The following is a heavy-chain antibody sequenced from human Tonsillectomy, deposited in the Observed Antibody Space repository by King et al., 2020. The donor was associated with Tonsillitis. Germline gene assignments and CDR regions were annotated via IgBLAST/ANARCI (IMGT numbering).Heavy chain of an antibody. D-gene: IGHD2-15*01. J-gene: IGHJ6*03. CDR1: GFTFITYA. V-gene: IGHV3-33*08. CDR3: ARDRCSGGTCYPVYYMDV. CDR2: IWYDGSNK. Sequence: VQLVESGGGVVPPGKSLRLSCAASGFTFITYAMHWVRQAPGKGLEWVAVIWYDGSNKYYADSVKGPCTISRDNSKNTRCLQMNSLRAEDTALCYCARDRCSGGTCYPVYYMDVWGKGTTVTVSS.